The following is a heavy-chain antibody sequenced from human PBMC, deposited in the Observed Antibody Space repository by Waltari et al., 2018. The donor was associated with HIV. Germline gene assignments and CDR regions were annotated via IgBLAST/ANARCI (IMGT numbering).Heavy chain of an antibody. CDR2: IWYDGSNK. CDR3: AKDFVIGIAAAGTSPWFDP. J-gene: IGHJ5*02. V-gene: IGHV3-30*18. CDR1: GFTFSSYG. D-gene: IGHD6-13*01. Sequence: AASGFTFSSYGMHWVRQAPGKGLEWVAVIWYDGSNKYYADSVKGRFTISRDNSKNTLYLQMNSLRAEDTAMYYCAKDFVIGIAAAGTSPWFDPWGQGTLVTVSS.